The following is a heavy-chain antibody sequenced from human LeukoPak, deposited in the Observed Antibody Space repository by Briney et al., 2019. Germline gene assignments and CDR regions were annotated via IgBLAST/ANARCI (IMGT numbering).Heavy chain of an antibody. CDR3: ARGNRYCSSTSCYFRDY. V-gene: IGHV4-34*01. D-gene: IGHD2-2*01. CDR2: INHSGST. CDR1: GGASSGYY. J-gene: IGHJ4*02. Sequence: SETLSLTCAVYGGASSGYYWSWIRQPPGKGLEWIGEINHSGSTNYNPSPKSRVTISVDTSKNQFSLKLSSVTAADTAVYYCARGNRYCSSTSCYFRDYWGQGTLVTVSS.